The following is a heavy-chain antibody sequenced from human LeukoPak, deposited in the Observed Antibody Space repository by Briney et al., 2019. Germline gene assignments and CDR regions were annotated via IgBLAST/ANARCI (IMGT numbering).Heavy chain of an antibody. D-gene: IGHD3-16*01. CDR1: GYIFTNYG. CDR3: ARIKAGGWFDP. CDR2: ISAYSGNT. V-gene: IGHV1-18*01. Sequence: ASVKVSCKASGYIFTNYGINWVRQAPGQGLEWMGWISAYSGNTNYAQKFQGRVTITADESTSTAYMELSSLRSEDTAVYYCARIKAGGWFDPWGQGTLVTVSS. J-gene: IGHJ5*02.